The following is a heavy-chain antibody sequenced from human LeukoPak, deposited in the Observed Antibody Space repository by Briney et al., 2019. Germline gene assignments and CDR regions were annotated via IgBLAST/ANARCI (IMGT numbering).Heavy chain of an antibody. V-gene: IGHV4-34*01. D-gene: IGHD3-3*01. J-gene: IGHJ4*02. Sequence: PSETLSLTCAVYGGSFSGYYWSWIRQPPGNGLEGIGEITHSGSTNYNPSLKSRVTISVDTSKNQFSLKLSSVTGADTAVYYCARGRRFWSGYSYFDYWGQGTLVSVSS. CDR2: ITHSGST. CDR3: ARGRRFWSGYSYFDY. CDR1: GGSFSGYY.